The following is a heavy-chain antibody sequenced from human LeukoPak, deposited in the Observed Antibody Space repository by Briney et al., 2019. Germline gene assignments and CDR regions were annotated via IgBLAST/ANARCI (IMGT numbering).Heavy chain of an antibody. Sequence: GGSLRLSCAASGFIVSSNYVNWVRQAPGKGLEWVSVIYGGGSTYYADSVKGRFTISRDNSKNTLYLQMNSLRVEDMAVYYCASGGHGYGDSGAHWGQGTLVTVSS. CDR3: ASGGHGYGDSGAH. D-gene: IGHD4-17*01. CDR1: GFIVSSNY. CDR2: IYGGGST. V-gene: IGHV3-53*01. J-gene: IGHJ1*01.